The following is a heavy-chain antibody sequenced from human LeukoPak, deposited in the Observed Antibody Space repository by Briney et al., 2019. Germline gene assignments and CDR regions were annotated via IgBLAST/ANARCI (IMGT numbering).Heavy chain of an antibody. J-gene: IGHJ4*02. D-gene: IGHD5-12*01. CDR2: VGRSGDT. V-gene: IGHV3-23*01. CDR1: GFTFSSYT. CDR3: AKWDTRGYHYLDS. Sequence: PGGSLRLSCAASGFTFSSYTMSWVRQAPGKGLEWVSLVGRSGDTYYAVSVKGRFTVSRDNSKKTVYLQMNSLRAEDTAVYHCAKWDTRGYHYLDSWGQGTLVTVSS.